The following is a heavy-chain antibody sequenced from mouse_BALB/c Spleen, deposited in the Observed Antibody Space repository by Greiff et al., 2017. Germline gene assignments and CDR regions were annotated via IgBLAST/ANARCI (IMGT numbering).Heavy chain of an antibody. D-gene: IGHD2-2*01. V-gene: IGHV2-9*02. CDR1: GFSLTSYG. CDR3: ARVYGYDLYWYFDV. J-gene: IGHJ1*01. CDR2: IWAGGST. Sequence: VQLVESGPGLVAPSQSLSITCTVSGFSLTSYGVHWVRQPPGKGLEWLGVIWAGGSTNYNSALMSRLSISKDNSKSQVFLKMNSLQTDDTAMYYCARVYGYDLYWYFDVWGAGTTVTVSS.